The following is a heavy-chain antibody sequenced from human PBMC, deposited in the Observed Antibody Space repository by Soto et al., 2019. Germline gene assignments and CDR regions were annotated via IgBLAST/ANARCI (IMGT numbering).Heavy chain of an antibody. CDR1: GYTFSDYY. J-gene: IGHJ4*02. Sequence: ASVKVSCKASGYTFSDYYIHWVRQAPGQGLEWMGWINPNSGGAKYAPKFQGGVTMTRDTSITTAYMELSRLRSGDTAVYYCAREPATAKPEGVDFWGQGTLVTVSS. CDR2: INPNSGGA. CDR3: AREPATAKPEGVDF. D-gene: IGHD1-1*01. V-gene: IGHV1-2*02.